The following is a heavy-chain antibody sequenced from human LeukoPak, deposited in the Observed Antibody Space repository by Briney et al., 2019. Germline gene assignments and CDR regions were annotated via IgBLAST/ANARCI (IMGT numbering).Heavy chain of an antibody. Sequence: GGSLRLSCAVSGFTFSNHWMSWVRQAPGKGLEWVANIKQDGSEKDYVDSVKGRFTISRDNAKNSLYLQMNSLRAEDTAVYYCARFGTGGDLTAWGQGTLVTVSS. CDR2: IKQDGSEK. D-gene: IGHD2-8*02. J-gene: IGHJ4*02. CDR1: GFTFSNHW. V-gene: IGHV3-7*01. CDR3: ARFGTGGDLTA.